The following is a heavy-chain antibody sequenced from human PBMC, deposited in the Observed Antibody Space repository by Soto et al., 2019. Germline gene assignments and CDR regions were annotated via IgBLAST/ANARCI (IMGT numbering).Heavy chain of an antibody. J-gene: IGHJ6*02. CDR1: GYTFTSYA. D-gene: IGHD6-19*01. V-gene: IGHV1-3*01. CDR3: ASVVGWYYYYGMDV. CDR2: INAGNGNT. Sequence: VGPVKVSCKASGYTFTSYAMHWVRQAPGQRLEWMGWINAGNGNTKYSQKFQGRVTITRDTSASTAYMELSSLRSEDTAVYYCASVVGWYYYYGMDVWGQGTTVTVSS.